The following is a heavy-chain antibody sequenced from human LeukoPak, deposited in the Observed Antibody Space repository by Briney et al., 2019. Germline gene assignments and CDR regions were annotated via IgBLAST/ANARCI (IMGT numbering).Heavy chain of an antibody. V-gene: IGHV4-59*08. CDR2: IYYSGST. J-gene: IGHJ6*02. CDR3: AGVVAAAGTPLYYGMDV. Sequence: SETLSLTCTVSGGSISSYYWSWIRQPPGKGLEWIGYIYYSGSTNYNPSLKGRVTISVDTSKNQFSLKLSSVTAADTAVYYCAGVVAAAGTPLYYGMDVWGQGTTVTVSS. CDR1: GGSISSYY. D-gene: IGHD6-13*01.